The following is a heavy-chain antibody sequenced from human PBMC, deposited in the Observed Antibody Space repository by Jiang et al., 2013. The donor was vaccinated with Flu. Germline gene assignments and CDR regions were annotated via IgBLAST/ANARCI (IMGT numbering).Heavy chain of an antibody. CDR3: ARHSSSSRGWFDP. V-gene: IGHV4-59*08. CDR1: SISSYY. J-gene: IGHJ5*02. Sequence: SISSYYWSWVRQPPGKGLEWIGYIYYSGSTNYNPSLKSRVTISVDTSKNQFSLKLSSLTAADTAVYYCARHSSSSRGWFDPWGQGTLVTVSS. D-gene: IGHD6-13*01. CDR2: IYYSGST.